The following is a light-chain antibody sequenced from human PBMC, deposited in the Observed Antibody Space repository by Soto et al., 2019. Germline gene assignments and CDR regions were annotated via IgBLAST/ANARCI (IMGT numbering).Light chain of an antibody. CDR3: QTWGTGIQV. CDR2: LNSDGSH. Sequence: QLVLTQSPSASASLGASVKLTCTLSSGHSSYAIAWHQQQPEKGPRYLMNLNSDGSHSKGDGIPDRFSGSSSGAVRYLTISSLQSEDEADYCCQTWGTGIQVFGGGTKLTVL. J-gene: IGLJ3*02. V-gene: IGLV4-69*01. CDR1: SGHSSYA.